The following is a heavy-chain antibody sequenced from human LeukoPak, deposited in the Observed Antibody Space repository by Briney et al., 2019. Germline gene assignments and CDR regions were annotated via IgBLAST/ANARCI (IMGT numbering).Heavy chain of an antibody. CDR1: GFTFSSYS. V-gene: IGHV3-21*01. J-gene: IGHJ3*02. D-gene: IGHD7-27*01. CDR3: ARALGNAFDI. Sequence: GGSLRLSCAASGFTFSSYSMNWVRQAPGKGLEWVSSISSSSSYIYYADSVKGRSTISRDNAKNTLYLQMNSLRAEDTALYYCARALGNAFDIWGQGTMVTVSS. CDR2: ISSSSSYI.